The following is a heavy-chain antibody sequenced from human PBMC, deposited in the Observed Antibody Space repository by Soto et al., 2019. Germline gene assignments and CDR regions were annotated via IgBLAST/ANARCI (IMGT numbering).Heavy chain of an antibody. V-gene: IGHV4-30-2*01. Sequence: QLQLQEYGSGLVKPSQTLSLTCAVSGGSISSGGYSXXXXRQPAGKGLEWIGYILHSGSSYYNPSLKSRVTISVDRSKNQFSLKLSSVTAADTAVYYCARVPGLWGRGTLVTVSS. CDR3: ARVPGL. CDR2: ILHSGSS. CDR1: GGSISSGGYS. J-gene: IGHJ2*01.